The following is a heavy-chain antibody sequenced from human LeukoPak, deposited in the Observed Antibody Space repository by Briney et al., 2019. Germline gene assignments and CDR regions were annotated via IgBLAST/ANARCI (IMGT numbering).Heavy chain of an antibody. J-gene: IGHJ4*02. CDR1: GYTFTGYY. CDR2: IIPMFGTP. Sequence: EASVKVPCKASGYTFTGYYTHWVRQAPGQGLEWMGGIIPMFGTPNYAQKFQGRVTITTDESTSTAYMELSSLRSEDTAVYYCASGRSIRGWDYFDYWGQETLVTVSS. D-gene: IGHD6-19*01. CDR3: ASGRSIRGWDYFDY. V-gene: IGHV1-69*05.